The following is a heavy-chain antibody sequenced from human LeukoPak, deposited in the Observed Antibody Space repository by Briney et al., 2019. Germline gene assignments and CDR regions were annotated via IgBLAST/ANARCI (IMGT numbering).Heavy chain of an antibody. Sequence: PGGSLRLSCAASGFTFSSYSMNWVRQAPGRGPEWVSSISSSSSYIYYADSVKGRFTISRDNAKNSLYLQMNSLRAEDTAVYYCARESYSSTYVDYWGQGTLVTVSS. V-gene: IGHV3-21*01. CDR3: ARESYSSTYVDY. CDR2: ISSSSSYI. D-gene: IGHD6-13*01. CDR1: GFTFSSYS. J-gene: IGHJ4*02.